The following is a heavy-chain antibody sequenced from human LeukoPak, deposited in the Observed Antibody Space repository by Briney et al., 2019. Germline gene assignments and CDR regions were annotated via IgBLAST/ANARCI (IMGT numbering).Heavy chain of an antibody. J-gene: IGHJ4*02. Sequence: SETLSLTCGVSGGSMTSYCWSWIRQAPGEGLEWIGYISASGSTNYNPSLGSRLTISMDASKNQFSLSLTSVTAADTAVYYCASGYTNWWPLDYWGQGARVIVSS. CDR3: ASGYTNWWPLDY. CDR1: GGSMTSYC. V-gene: IGHV4-4*08. CDR2: ISASGST. D-gene: IGHD2-8*02.